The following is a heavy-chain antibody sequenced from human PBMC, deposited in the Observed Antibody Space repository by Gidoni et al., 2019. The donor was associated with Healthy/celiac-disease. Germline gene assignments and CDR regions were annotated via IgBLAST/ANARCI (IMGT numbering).Heavy chain of an antibody. V-gene: IGHV4-38-2*01. CDR1: GYSTTCGYY. J-gene: IGHJ3*02. Sequence: QLQPPESGPGLVKPSQTLPLTCAVSGYSTTCGYYWGWIRQPPGKGLEWIGSIYHSGSTYYNPSRKSRVTISVDTSKNQFSLKLSSVTAADTAVYYCARAGSSGWYTSDGAFDIWGQGTMVTVSS. CDR3: ARAGSSGWYTSDGAFDI. D-gene: IGHD6-19*01. CDR2: IYHSGST.